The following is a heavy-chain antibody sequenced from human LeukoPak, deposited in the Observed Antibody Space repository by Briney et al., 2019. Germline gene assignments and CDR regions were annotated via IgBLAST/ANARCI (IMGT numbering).Heavy chain of an antibody. CDR3: ARGGACSGGSCYGVDYDY. CDR2: IYHSGST. J-gene: IGHJ4*02. V-gene: IGHV4-39*07. D-gene: IGHD2-15*01. Sequence: KTSETLSLTCTVSGGSISSSSYYWGWIRQPPGKGLEWIGSIYHSGSTYYNPSLKSRVTISVDTSKNQFSLKLSSVTAADTAVYYCARGGACSGGSCYGVDYDYWGQGTLVTVSS. CDR1: GGSISSSSYY.